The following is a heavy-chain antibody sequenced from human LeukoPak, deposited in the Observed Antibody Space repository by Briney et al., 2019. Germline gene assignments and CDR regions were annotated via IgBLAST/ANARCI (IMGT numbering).Heavy chain of an antibody. CDR1: GFTFSSYG. CDR3: AILSPVVGSTTGGY. Sequence: PGGSLHLSCAASGFTFSSYGMHWVRQAPGKGLEWVAVISYDGSNKYYADSVKGRFTISRDNSKNTLYLQMNSLRAEDTAVYYCAILSPVVGSTTGGYWGQGTLVTVSS. D-gene: IGHD1-26*01. V-gene: IGHV3-30*03. J-gene: IGHJ4*02. CDR2: ISYDGSNK.